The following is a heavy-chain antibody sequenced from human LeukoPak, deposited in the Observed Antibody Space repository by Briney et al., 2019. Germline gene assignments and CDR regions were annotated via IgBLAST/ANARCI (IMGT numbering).Heavy chain of an antibody. J-gene: IGHJ4*02. CDR1: GYTFTSYD. V-gene: IGHV1-8*01. D-gene: IGHD7-27*01. CDR3: ASNPPRTGDFNS. Sequence: VASVRVSCKASGYTFTSYDFNWVRQATGQRPEWMGWMSPNSGDTGYAQKFQGRVTMTRDTSINTAYMELSSLRSEDTAVYYCASNPPRTGDFNSWGQGALVTVSS. CDR2: MSPNSGDT.